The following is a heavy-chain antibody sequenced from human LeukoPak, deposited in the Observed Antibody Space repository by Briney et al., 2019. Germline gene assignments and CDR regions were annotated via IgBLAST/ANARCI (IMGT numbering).Heavy chain of an antibody. D-gene: IGHD6-13*01. J-gene: IGHJ6*02. CDR2: ISYDGSNK. CDR1: GFTFSSFA. V-gene: IGHV3-30-3*01. CDR3: ARGTVGGSSWPRCMDV. Sequence: PGGSLRLSCAASGFTFSSFAMHWVRQAPGKGLEWVAVISYDGSNKYYADSVKGRFTISRDNSKNTLYLQMDSLRVEDMSVYYCARGTVGGSSWPRCMDVWGQGTTVTVSS.